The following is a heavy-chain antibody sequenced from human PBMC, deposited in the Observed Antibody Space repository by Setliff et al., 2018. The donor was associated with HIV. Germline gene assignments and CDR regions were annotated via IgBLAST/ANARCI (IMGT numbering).Heavy chain of an antibody. CDR2: ISSRGSTI. V-gene: IGHV3-11*04. J-gene: IGHJ6*02. D-gene: IGHD3-22*01. CDR3: ARFRDYDSSGYHYYAMDV. CDR1: GFTFSDYY. Sequence: GGSLRLSCAASGFTFSDYYMSWIRQAPGKGLEWVSYISSRGSTIYYADSVKGRFTISRDNAKNSLYLQMNTLRAEDTAVYYCARFRDYDSSGYHYYAMDVWGQGTTVTVSS.